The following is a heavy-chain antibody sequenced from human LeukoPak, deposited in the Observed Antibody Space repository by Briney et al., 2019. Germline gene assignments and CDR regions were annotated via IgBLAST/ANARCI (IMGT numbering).Heavy chain of an antibody. CDR2: ISGSGGST. D-gene: IGHD6-19*01. Sequence: GGTLRLSCVVSGFTFSKYGMSWVRQAPGKGLEWVSAISGSGGSTYDADSVRGRFTISRDISKNTLYLQMNSLRAEDMAVYYCARGGWRGLDGYFDLWGRGTLVTVSS. J-gene: IGHJ2*01. V-gene: IGHV3-23*01. CDR1: GFTFSKYG. CDR3: ARGGWRGLDGYFDL.